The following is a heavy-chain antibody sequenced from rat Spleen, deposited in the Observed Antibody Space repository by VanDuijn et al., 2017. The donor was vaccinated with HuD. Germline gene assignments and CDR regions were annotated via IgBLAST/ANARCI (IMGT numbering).Heavy chain of an antibody. V-gene: IGHV5-29*01. CDR3: VRQGVTMAAIFDY. Sequence: EVQLVQSDGGLVQPGRSLKLSCAASGFTFSDYYMAWVRQGPTKGLEWVATISYDGSRTYYRDSVKGRCTISRENAKSILYLQMDSLRSEDTATYYCVRQGVTMAAIFDYWGQGVMVTVSS. CDR1: GFTFSDYY. J-gene: IGHJ2*01. CDR2: ISYDGSRT. D-gene: IGHD1-2*01.